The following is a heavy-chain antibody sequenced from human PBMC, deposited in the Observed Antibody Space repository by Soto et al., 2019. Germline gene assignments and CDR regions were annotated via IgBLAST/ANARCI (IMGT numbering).Heavy chain of an antibody. CDR3: ARISVASRYMDV. CDR2: FYYSGST. CDR1: GGSISSSSDY. J-gene: IGHJ6*03. V-gene: IGHV4-39*01. Sequence: PSETLSLSCTVSGGSISSSSDYWGWIRQSPGKGRGWIGSFYYSGSTYYSPSLRSRVTISGDTSRKQISLRLSSVAAADTAVYYCARISVASRYMDVWGKGTTVTVSS. D-gene: IGHD5-12*01.